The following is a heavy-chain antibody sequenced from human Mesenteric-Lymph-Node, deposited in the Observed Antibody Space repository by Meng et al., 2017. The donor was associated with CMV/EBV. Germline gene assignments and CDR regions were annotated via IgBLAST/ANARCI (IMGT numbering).Heavy chain of an antibody. D-gene: IGHD6-6*01. CDR1: GFTFSSYS. J-gene: IGHJ4*02. CDR3: ARDGCEGSSSCQFDS. CDR2: ISGSSRYIYGASGYI. V-gene: IGHV3-21*01. Sequence: LVESGGGLVKPGGSLRLSCSASGFTFSSYSMNWIRQAPGKGLEWVSSISGSSRYIYGASGYISYADSVRGRFTISRDNAKNSLYLQMNSLGAEDTAVYYCARDGCEGSSSCQFDSWDQGTLVTVSS.